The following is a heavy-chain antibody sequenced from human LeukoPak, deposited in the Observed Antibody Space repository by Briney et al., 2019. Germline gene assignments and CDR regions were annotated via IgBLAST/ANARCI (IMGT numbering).Heavy chain of an antibody. J-gene: IGHJ4*02. CDR1: GFTFSGHW. V-gene: IGHV3-7*01. Sequence: GGSLRLSCAASGFTFSGHWMSWVRQAPGKGLEWVASIRQDGSEKHYVDSVEGRFTISRDNAKNSLHLQMNSLRVEDTAVYYCTRRLDDWGQGTLVTVSS. CDR3: TRRLDD. CDR2: IRQDGSEK. D-gene: IGHD3-16*01.